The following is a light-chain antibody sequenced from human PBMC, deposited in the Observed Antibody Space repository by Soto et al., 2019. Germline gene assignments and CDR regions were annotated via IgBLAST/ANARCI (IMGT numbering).Light chain of an antibody. CDR3: SSYTGSSTFV. CDR1: ISDVGGYNS. CDR2: EVS. V-gene: IGLV2-14*01. J-gene: IGLJ2*01. Sequence: QSALTQPASVSGSPGQSITISCTGTISDVGGYNSVSWFQEHPGKAPKLMIFEVSHRPSGVSNRFSGSKSGNTASPTISGLQAEDEANYYCSSYTGSSTFVFGGGTKLTVL.